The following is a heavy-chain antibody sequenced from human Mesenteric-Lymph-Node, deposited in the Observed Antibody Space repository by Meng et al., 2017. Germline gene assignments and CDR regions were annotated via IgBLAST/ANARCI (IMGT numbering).Heavy chain of an antibody. CDR3: ARVGATLPPSYFDY. CDR2: FYYSGST. V-gene: IGHV4-39*07. CDR1: GGSISSSSYY. Sequence: SETLSLTCTVSGGSISSSSYYWGWIRQLPGKGLEWIGSFYYSGSTNYNPSLKSRVTISVDTSKNQFSLKLSSVTAADTAVYYCARVGATLPPSYFDYWGQGTLVTVSS. D-gene: IGHD1-26*01. J-gene: IGHJ4*02.